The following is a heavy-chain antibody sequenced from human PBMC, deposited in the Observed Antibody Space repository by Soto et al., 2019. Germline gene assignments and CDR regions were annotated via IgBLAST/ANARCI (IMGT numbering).Heavy chain of an antibody. V-gene: IGHV3-23*01. CDR2: ISGSGGST. Sequence: EVQLLESGGGLVQPGGSLRLSCAASGFTFSSYAMSWVRQAPGKGLEWVSAISGSGGSTYYADSVKGRFTISRDNSKNTLYLQMNSLRAEDTAVYYCAKALRANPGRSGSFDDWGQGTLVTVSS. CDR1: GFTFSSYA. J-gene: IGHJ4*02. CDR3: AKALRANPGRSGSFDD. D-gene: IGHD6-19*01.